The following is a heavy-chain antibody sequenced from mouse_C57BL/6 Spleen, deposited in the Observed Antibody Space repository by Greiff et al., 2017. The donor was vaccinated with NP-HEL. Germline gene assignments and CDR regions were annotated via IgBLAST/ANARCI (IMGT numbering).Heavy chain of an antibody. CDR1: GYTFTSYW. D-gene: IGHD2-1*01. CDR2: IHPNSGST. Sequence: QVQLQQPGAELVKPGASVKLSCKASGYTFTSYWMHWVKQRPGPGLEWIGMIHPNSGSTNYNEKFKSKATLTVDKSSSTAYMQLSSLTSEDSAVYYCARGIYYGNYHYYAMDYWGQGTSVTVSS. CDR3: ARGIYYGNYHYYAMDY. J-gene: IGHJ4*01. V-gene: IGHV1-64*01.